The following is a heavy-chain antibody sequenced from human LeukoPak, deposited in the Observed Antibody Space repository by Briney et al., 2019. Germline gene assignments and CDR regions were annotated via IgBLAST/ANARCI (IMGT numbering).Heavy chain of an antibody. J-gene: IGHJ6*03. V-gene: IGHV7-4-1*02. CDR3: AREFGTWYSSGWYGYYYYYYMDV. CDR2: INTNTGNP. CDR1: GYTFTSYA. D-gene: IGHD6-19*01. Sequence: GASVKVSCKASGYTFTSYAMNWVRQAPGQGLEWMGWINTNTGNPTYAQGFTGRFVFSLDTSVSTAYLQISSLKAEDTAVYYCAREFGTWYSSGWYGYYYYYYMDVWGKGTTVTVSS.